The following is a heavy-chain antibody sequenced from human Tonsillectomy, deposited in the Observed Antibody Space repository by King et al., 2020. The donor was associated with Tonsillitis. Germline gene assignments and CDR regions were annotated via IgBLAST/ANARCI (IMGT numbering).Heavy chain of an antibody. J-gene: IGHJ4*02. D-gene: IGHD3-9*01. CDR2: SIPIFGTA. Sequence: VQLVQSGAEVKKPGSSVKVSCKASGGTFSSYAISWVRQAPGQGLEWMGGSIPIFGTANYAQKFQGRVTITGDESTSTAYMELSSLRSEDTAVYYCGVGANYDILTGYYRSLFDYWGQGTLVTVSS. CDR1: GGTFSSYA. CDR3: GVGANYDILTGYYRSLFDY. V-gene: IGHV1-69*12.